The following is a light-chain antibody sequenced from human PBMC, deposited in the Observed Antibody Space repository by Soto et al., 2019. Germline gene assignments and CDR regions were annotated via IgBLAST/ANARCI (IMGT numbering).Light chain of an antibody. Sequence: QSVLTQSPSASGTPGQRVSISCSGSSSNIGSNTVSWYQHVPGTAPKLLIYSNDQRPSAVPGRFSGPKSGSSASLAISGLQSEDEAYYYCATWDDSLNVVFGGGTQLTVL. CDR2: SND. CDR1: SSNIGSNT. CDR3: ATWDDSLNVV. J-gene: IGLJ3*02. V-gene: IGLV1-44*01.